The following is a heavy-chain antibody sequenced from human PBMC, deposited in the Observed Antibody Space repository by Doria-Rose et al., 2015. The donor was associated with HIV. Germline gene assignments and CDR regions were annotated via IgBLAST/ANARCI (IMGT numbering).Heavy chain of an antibody. D-gene: IGHD3-3*01. Sequence: TFADSSINWVRQAPGKGLEWLGFIRSKAYGGTTEYAASLKDRFTISRDDSNTIAYLHMNSLKTEDTAVYFCTKSYNNFWSGSYDDYWGPGTLVTVS. J-gene: IGHJ4*02. CDR2: IRSKAYGGTT. CDR3: TKSYNNFWSGSYDDY. V-gene: IGHV3-49*04. CDR1: TFADSS.